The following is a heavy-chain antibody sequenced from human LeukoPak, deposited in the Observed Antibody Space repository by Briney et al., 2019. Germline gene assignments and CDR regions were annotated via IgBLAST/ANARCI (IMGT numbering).Heavy chain of an antibody. V-gene: IGHV1-2*02. CDR2: INPNSGGT. J-gene: IGHJ6*03. CDR1: GYTFTSYA. Sequence: ASVKVSCKASGYTFTSYAMNWVRQAPGQGLEWMGWINPNSGGTNYAQKFQGRVTMTTDTSTSTAYMELRSLRSDDTAVYYCARMDYYYYMDVWGKGTTVTISS. D-gene: IGHD5-24*01. CDR3: ARMDYYYYMDV.